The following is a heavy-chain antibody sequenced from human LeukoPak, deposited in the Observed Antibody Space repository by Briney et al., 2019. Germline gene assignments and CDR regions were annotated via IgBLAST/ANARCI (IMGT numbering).Heavy chain of an antibody. CDR1: GFPFSDSW. CDR2: IKQDGREK. CDR3: SRRLDY. V-gene: IGHV3-7*01. Sequence: AGGSLRLSCAASGFPFSDSWMDWVRQAPGKGMEWVANIKQDGREKHYADSVKGRFTISRDNAKNSLFLQMNGLRAEDTAVYYCSRRLDYWGQGALVTVSS. J-gene: IGHJ4*02.